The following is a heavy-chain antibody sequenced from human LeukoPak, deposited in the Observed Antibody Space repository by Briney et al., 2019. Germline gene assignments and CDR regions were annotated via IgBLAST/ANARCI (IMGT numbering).Heavy chain of an antibody. CDR2: IYSSGST. Sequence: SETLSLTCTVSGGSISSSNYYWGWIRQTPGKGLEWIGSIYSSGSTYYNPSLKSRVTISVDRSKNQFSLKLSSVTAADTAVYYCARNGPTAAGAFDIWGQGTVVIVSS. V-gene: IGHV4-39*07. CDR3: ARNGPTAAGAFDI. J-gene: IGHJ3*02. D-gene: IGHD6-13*01. CDR1: GGSISSSNYY.